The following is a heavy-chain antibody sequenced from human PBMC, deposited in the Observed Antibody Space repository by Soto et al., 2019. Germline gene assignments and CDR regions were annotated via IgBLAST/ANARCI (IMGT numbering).Heavy chain of an antibody. CDR2: IIPIYGTA. Sequence: SVKVSCKASGGTFSSYAISWVRRAPGEGLEWMGGIIPIYGTANYAQKFQGRVTITADASTSTAYMELRSLRSEDTAVYYCARALTGLRYSGYMDVWGKGTTVTVSS. CDR3: ARALTGLRYSGYMDV. CDR1: GGTFSSYA. V-gene: IGHV1-69*13. J-gene: IGHJ6*03. D-gene: IGHD3-9*01.